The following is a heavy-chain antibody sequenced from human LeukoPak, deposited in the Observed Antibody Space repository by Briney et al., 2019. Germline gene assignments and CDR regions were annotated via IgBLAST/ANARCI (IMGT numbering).Heavy chain of an antibody. Sequence: GGSLRLSCEASGFFFSSYCMPWVRQAPGKGLEWLAVISGDGTNKYYAESVKGLFTISRDNSKTTVLVQLNSLRVEDTAVYYCARCRENDFWSGSPVDHWGQGTLVTVSS. D-gene: IGHD3-3*01. CDR1: GFFFSSYC. V-gene: IGHV3-30-3*01. CDR2: ISGDGTNK. J-gene: IGHJ4*02. CDR3: ARCRENDFWSGSPVDH.